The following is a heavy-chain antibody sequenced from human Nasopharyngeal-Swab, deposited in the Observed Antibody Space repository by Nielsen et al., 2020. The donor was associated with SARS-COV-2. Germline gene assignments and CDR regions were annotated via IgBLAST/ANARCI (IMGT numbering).Heavy chain of an antibody. CDR3: AVAWGEYSSSSKSNYYGMDV. J-gene: IGHJ6*02. D-gene: IGHD6-6*01. V-gene: IGHV5-10-1*01. CDR2: IDPSDSYT. Sequence: VRQMPGKGLEWMGRIDPSDSYTNYSTSFQGHVTISADKSISTAYLQWSSLKASDTAMYYCAVAWGEYSSSSKSNYYGMDVWGQGTTVTVSS.